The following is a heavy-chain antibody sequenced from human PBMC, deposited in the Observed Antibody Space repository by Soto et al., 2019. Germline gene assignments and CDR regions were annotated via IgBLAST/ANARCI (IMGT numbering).Heavy chain of an antibody. Sequence: SETLSLTCVVSGGSISSDGYSWSWIRQPPGQGLEWIGYIYHTGSTSYNASLKSRVTISVDTSKNQFSLKLTSVTAADTAIYYCARGPTIAVCPGAASRVIWFAPWGQGALVTVSS. CDR3: ARGPTIAVCPGAASRVIWFAP. CDR2: IYHTGST. CDR1: GGSISSDGYS. V-gene: IGHV4-30-2*01. J-gene: IGHJ5*02. D-gene: IGHD3-22*01.